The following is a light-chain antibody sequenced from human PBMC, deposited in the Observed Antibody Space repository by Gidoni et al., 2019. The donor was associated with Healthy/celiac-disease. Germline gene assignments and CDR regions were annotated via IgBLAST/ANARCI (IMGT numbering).Light chain of an antibody. Sequence: NFMLTQPHSVPESPGNTVTIACTRSSGSIASNYVQWYQQRPGSSPTTVIYEDNQRPSGVPDRFSGSIDSSSNSASLTISGLKTEDEADYYCQSYDSSNRDVVFGGGTKLTVL. CDR3: QSYDSSNRDVV. V-gene: IGLV6-57*01. J-gene: IGLJ2*01. CDR1: SGSIASNY. CDR2: EDN.